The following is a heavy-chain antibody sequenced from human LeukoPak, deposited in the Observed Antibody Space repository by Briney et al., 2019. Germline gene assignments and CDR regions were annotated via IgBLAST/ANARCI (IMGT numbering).Heavy chain of an antibody. V-gene: IGHV3-11*04. D-gene: IGHD5-24*01. CDR2: ISSNGTTK. Sequence: GGSLRLSCAASGFTFSDYYRSWIRLAPGKGLEWVSYISSNGTTKYYADSVKGRFTISRDNAKNTLYLQMNSLRSEDTTMYYGRNMSVSVGSMATWGQGTLFTLSP. CDR1: GFTFSDYY. CDR3: RNMSVSVGSMAT. J-gene: IGHJ5*02.